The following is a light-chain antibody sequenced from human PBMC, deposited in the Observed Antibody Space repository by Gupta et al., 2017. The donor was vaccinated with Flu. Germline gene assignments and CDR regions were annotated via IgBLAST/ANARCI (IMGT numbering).Light chain of an antibody. CDR2: GAS. Sequence: ERATLSCRASKSVSSSYLAWYQQKPGQAPRLLIYGASSRATGIPDRFSGSGSGTDFTLTISGLEPEDVAAYYCQQYVSSPWTFGQGTKVEIK. V-gene: IGKV3-20*01. CDR3: QQYVSSPWT. J-gene: IGKJ1*01. CDR1: KSVSSSY.